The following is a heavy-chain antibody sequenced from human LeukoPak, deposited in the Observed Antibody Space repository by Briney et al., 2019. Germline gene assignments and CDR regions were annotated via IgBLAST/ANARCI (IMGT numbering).Heavy chain of an antibody. CDR3: AAARPLHNWFDP. Sequence: ASVKVSCKVSGYTLTELSMHWVRQAPGKGLEWMGGFDPEDGETIYAQKFQGRVTMTEDTSTDTAYMELSSLRSEDTAVYYCAAARPLHNWFDPWGQGTLVTVSS. V-gene: IGHV1-24*01. CDR2: FDPEDGET. CDR1: GYTLTELS. J-gene: IGHJ5*02. D-gene: IGHD1-26*01.